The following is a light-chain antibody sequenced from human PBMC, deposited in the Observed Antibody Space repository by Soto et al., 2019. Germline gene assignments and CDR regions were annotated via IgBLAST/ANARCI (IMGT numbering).Light chain of an antibody. CDR3: GSWDGSLSAYV. Sequence: QSALTQPASVSGSPGQSITISCTGTDNDVGGYNYVSWYQQYPDKAPKLIIYDVTNRPSGVSMRFSGSKSGNTASLTISGLRPEDEADYYCGSWDGSLSAYVFGTGTKVTVL. J-gene: IGLJ1*01. CDR2: DVT. V-gene: IGLV2-14*01. CDR1: DNDVGGYNY.